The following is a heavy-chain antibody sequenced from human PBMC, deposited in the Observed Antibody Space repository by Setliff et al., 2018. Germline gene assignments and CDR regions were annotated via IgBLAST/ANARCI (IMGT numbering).Heavy chain of an antibody. CDR1: GFTFSSYW. Sequence: GGSLRLSCAASGFTFSSYWMSWVRQAPGKGLEWVANIKQDGSEKYYVDSVKGRFTISRDNAKNSLYLQMNSLRAEDTAVYYCARDGRTRYYYYYMDVWGKGTAVTVSS. CDR2: IKQDGSEK. CDR3: ARDGRTRYYYYYMDV. V-gene: IGHV3-7*01. J-gene: IGHJ6*03.